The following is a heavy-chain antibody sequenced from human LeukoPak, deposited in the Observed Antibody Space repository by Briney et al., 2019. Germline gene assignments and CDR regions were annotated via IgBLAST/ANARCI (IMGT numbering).Heavy chain of an antibody. Sequence: GASVTVSCKASGYTFTSYYMHWVRQAPGQGLEWMGIINPTTGDTTYAQKFQGRLTMTRDMSTSTVYMELSSLTSEDTAVFYCARYGFSTVWHGGWHAFDIWGQGTVVTVSS. V-gene: IGHV1-46*01. CDR3: ARYGFSTVWHGGWHAFDI. J-gene: IGHJ3*02. CDR2: INPTTGDT. D-gene: IGHD6-13*01. CDR1: GYTFTSYY.